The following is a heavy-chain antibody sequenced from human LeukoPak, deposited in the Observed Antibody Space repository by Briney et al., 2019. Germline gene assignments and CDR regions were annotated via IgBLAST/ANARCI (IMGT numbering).Heavy chain of an antibody. CDR1: GGTFSSYA. J-gene: IGHJ4*02. D-gene: IGHD1-26*01. CDR2: IFPIFATA. Sequence: SVKVSCKASGGTFSSYAISWVRQAPGQGLEWMGRIFPIFATANYAQKFQGRVTITADESTSTAYMEMSSLRSEDTAVYYCARESGSYEAYFDYWGQGTLVTVSS. V-gene: IGHV1-69*13. CDR3: ARESGSYEAYFDY.